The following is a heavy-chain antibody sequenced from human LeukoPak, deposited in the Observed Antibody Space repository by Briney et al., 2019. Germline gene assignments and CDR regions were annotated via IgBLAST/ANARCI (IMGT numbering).Heavy chain of an antibody. J-gene: IGHJ4*02. D-gene: IGHD2-2*01. CDR2: MNPNSGHT. CDR1: GYTFTSHD. V-gene: IGHV1-8*01. CDR3: ARDLLPQYCSSTSCYEGGMGY. Sequence: ASVKVSCKASGYTFTSHDVNWLRQATGQGLEWLGWMNPNSGHTGFAQKFQGRVTMTRDTSISTAYMELSSLRSEDTAVYYCARDLLPQYCSSTSCYEGGMGYWGQGTLVTVSS.